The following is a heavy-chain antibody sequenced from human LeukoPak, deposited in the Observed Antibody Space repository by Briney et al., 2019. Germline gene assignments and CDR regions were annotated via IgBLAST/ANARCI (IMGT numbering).Heavy chain of an antibody. J-gene: IGHJ4*02. Sequence: SETLSLTCTVSGGSITGSYWSWLRQPPGKGLEYIGYIFYSGSTNYNPSLKSRVTISVDTSKNQFSLKLTSVTAADTAVYYCATAGPISGRHNYFDSWGQGTLVTVSS. CDR3: ATAGPISGRHNYFDS. CDR1: GGSITGSY. V-gene: IGHV4-59*01. CDR2: IFYSGST. D-gene: IGHD3-10*01.